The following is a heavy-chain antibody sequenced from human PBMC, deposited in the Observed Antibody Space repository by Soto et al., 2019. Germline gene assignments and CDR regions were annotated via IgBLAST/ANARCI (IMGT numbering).Heavy chain of an antibody. V-gene: IGHV3-23*01. CDR2: ISGSGGST. CDR3: AKHYYGSGSYYLTDY. CDR1: GFTFSSYA. D-gene: IGHD3-10*01. J-gene: IGHJ4*02. Sequence: PGGSLRLSCAASGFTFSSYAMSWVRQAPGEGLEWVSAISGSGGSTYYADSVKGRFTISRDNSKNTLYLQMNSLRAEDTAVYYCAKHYYGSGSYYLTDYWGQGTLVTVSS.